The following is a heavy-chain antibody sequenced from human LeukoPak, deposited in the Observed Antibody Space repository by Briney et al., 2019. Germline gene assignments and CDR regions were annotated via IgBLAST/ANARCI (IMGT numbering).Heavy chain of an antibody. D-gene: IGHD1-26*01. V-gene: IGHV1-69*13. Sequence: SVKVSCKASGGTFSSYAISWVRQAPGQGLEWMGGTIPIFGTANYAQKFQGRVTITADESTSTAYMELSSLRSEDTAVYYCARVGVYSGSYYLSLTPDHDAFDIWGQGTMVTVSS. CDR2: TIPIFGTA. J-gene: IGHJ3*02. CDR3: ARVGVYSGSYYLSLTPDHDAFDI. CDR1: GGTFSSYA.